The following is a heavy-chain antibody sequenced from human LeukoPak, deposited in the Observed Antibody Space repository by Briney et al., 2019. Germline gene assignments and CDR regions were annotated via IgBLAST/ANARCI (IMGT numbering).Heavy chain of an antibody. V-gene: IGHV4-4*07. CDR3: ATYSGEGNPY. Sequence: KTSETLSLTCAVSGGSISSYYWSWIRQPAGKGLEWIGRIYTSGSTNYNPSLKSRVTMSVDTSKNQFSLKLSSVPAADTAMYYCATYSGEGNPYWGQGTLVTVSS. CDR2: IYTSGST. D-gene: IGHD1-26*01. CDR1: GGSISSYY. J-gene: IGHJ4*02.